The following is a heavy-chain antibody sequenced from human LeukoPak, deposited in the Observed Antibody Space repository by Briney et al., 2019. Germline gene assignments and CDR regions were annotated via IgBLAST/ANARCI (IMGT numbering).Heavy chain of an antibody. CDR1: GDSISSSF. J-gene: IGHJ4*02. CDR3: ARGALGAHPVDY. D-gene: IGHD1-26*01. V-gene: IGHV4-59*01. CDR2: IYYSGST. Sequence: SETLSLTCTVSGDSISSSFWNWIRQPPGQRLEWIGNIYYSGSTNYNPALKSRVTLSVDTTKNQVSLKLNSATAADTAVYYCARGALGAHPVDYWGQGTLVIVSS.